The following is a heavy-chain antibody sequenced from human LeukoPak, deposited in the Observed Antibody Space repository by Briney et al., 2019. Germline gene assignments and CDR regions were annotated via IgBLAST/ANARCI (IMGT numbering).Heavy chain of an antibody. CDR2: INSDGGST. Sequence: PGGSLRLSCAASGFTFSDYWMHWVRQAPGKGLVWVSRINSDGGSTTYADSVKGRFTISRDNAKNTLYLQMNSLRAEDTAVYYCARDATGYRAFDYWGQGTLVTVSS. CDR1: GFTFSDYW. J-gene: IGHJ4*02. V-gene: IGHV3-74*01. D-gene: IGHD6-13*01. CDR3: ARDATGYRAFDY.